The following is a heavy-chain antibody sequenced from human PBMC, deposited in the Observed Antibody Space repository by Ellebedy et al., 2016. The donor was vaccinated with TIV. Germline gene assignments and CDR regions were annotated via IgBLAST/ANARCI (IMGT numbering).Heavy chain of an antibody. J-gene: IGHJ3*02. CDR3: ARVYYHDNSGYSPFDI. CDR1: GYIFSNYW. Sequence: PGGSLRLSCKGSGYIFSNYWIGWVRQMPGKGLEWMGIVYPGDSATRYSPSFQVQVTISADNSISTAYLQWGSLKASDTAMYYCARVYYHDNSGYSPFDIWGQGTLVTVSS. D-gene: IGHD3-22*01. V-gene: IGHV5-51*01. CDR2: VYPGDSAT.